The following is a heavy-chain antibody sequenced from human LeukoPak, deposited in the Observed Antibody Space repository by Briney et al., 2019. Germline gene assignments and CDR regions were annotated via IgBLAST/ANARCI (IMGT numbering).Heavy chain of an antibody. CDR3: AKGSDFSGWYYFDY. V-gene: IGHV3-49*03. Sequence: GGSLRLSCTASGFTLGDYAMSWFRQAPGKGLEWVGFIRSKAYGGTTEYAASVKGRFTISRDDSKSIGYLQMNSLKTEDTAVYYCAKGSDFSGWYYFDYWGQGTLVTVSS. CDR2: IRSKAYGGTT. J-gene: IGHJ4*02. D-gene: IGHD6-19*01. CDR1: GFTLGDYA.